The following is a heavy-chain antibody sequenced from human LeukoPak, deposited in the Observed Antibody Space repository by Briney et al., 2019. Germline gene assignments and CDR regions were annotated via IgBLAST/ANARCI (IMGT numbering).Heavy chain of an antibody. CDR1: GFTVNNNY. Sequence: PGGSLRLSRAASGFTVNNNYMSWVRQAPGKGLEWVSVIYSGDITYYADSVKGRFTISRDNSKNTLYLQMNSLRAEDTAVYYCARGSGYNYGFPDYWGQGTLVTVSS. CDR2: IYSGDIT. V-gene: IGHV3-53*01. D-gene: IGHD5-18*01. J-gene: IGHJ4*02. CDR3: ARGSGYNYGFPDY.